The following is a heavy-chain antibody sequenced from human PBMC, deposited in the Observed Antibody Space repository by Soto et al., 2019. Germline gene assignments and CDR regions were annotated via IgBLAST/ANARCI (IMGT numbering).Heavy chain of an antibody. J-gene: IGHJ6*02. V-gene: IGHV3-21*01. CDR3: ARYSGSYPPYYHGMDV. Sequence: GGSLRLSCAASGFTFSSYSMNWVRQAPGKGLEWVSSISSSSSYIYYADSVKGRFTISRDNAKNSLYLQMNSLRAEDTAVYYCARYSGSYPPYYHGMDVWGQRTTVTVS. CDR1: GFTFSSYS. D-gene: IGHD1-26*01. CDR2: ISSSSSYI.